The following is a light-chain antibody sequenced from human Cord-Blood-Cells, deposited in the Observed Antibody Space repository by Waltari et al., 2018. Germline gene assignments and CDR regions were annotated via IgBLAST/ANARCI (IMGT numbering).Light chain of an antibody. CDR1: QSLLHSNGYNS. Sequence: DIVMTQSPLSLPVTTGEPASISCRSSQSLLHSNGYNSLDWYLQKPGQSPQLLIYLGSNRASGVPDRFSGSGSGTDFTLKISRVEAEDVGVYYCMQALQTPRTFGQGTKLEIK. CDR2: LGS. CDR3: MQALQTPRT. V-gene: IGKV2-28*01. J-gene: IGKJ2*01.